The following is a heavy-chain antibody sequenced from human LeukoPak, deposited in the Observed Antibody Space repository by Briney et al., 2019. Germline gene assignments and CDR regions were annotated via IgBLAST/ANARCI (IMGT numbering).Heavy chain of an antibody. CDR3: SRHLYSGAWYEEN. Sequence: GGSLRLSCAASGFTFSGSAVHWVRQASGKGLEWVGHIRSKADSHATAYAASVQGRFTISRDDSNNTAYLHMNSLKIEDAAVYFCSRHLYSGAWYEENWGQGTLVTVSS. D-gene: IGHD6-19*01. V-gene: IGHV3-73*01. CDR2: IRSKADSHAT. CDR1: GFTFSGSA. J-gene: IGHJ4*02.